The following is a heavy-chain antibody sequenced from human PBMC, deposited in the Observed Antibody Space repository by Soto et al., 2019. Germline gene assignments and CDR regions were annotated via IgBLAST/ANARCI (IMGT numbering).Heavy chain of an antibody. J-gene: IGHJ5*02. CDR2: IYYSGNT. CDR3: VKHKGPNPGGVIDP. Sequence: SETLSLTCTVSGGSINNNNYYWGWIRQPPEKGLEWIGSIYYSGNTYQNPSLKSRVTISVDTSRNQFSLKLSSVSATDTLLYYCVKHKGPNPGGVIDPWGPGILVTVSS. CDR1: GGSINNNNYY. D-gene: IGHD3-16*01. V-gene: IGHV4-39*01.